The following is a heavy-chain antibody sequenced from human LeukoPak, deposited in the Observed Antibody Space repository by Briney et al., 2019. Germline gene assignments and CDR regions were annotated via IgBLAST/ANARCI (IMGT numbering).Heavy chain of an antibody. Sequence: QPGGSLRLSCAASGFTFSSYGMHWVRQAPGKGLEWVAVISYDGSNKYYADSVKGRFTISRDNSKNTLYLQMNSLRAEDTAVYYCARDREYYYDSSGTDYWGQGTLVTVSS. J-gene: IGHJ4*02. D-gene: IGHD3-22*01. V-gene: IGHV3-30*03. CDR3: ARDREYYYDSSGTDY. CDR2: ISYDGSNK. CDR1: GFTFSSYG.